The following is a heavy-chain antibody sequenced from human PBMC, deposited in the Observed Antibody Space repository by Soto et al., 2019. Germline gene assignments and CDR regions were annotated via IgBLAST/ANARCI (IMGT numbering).Heavy chain of an antibody. CDR2: MYYSGST. CDR1: GGSISSYY. J-gene: IGHJ3*02. D-gene: IGHD3-10*01. V-gene: IGHV4-59*08. Sequence: QEQLQESGPGLVKPSETLSLTCTVSGGSISSYYWTWIRQPPGKGLEWIGYMYYSGSTNYDPSLKSRVTISVDTSKNQFSLKLSSVTAADTAVYYCARRPGFGHAFDIWGQGTMVTVSS. CDR3: ARRPGFGHAFDI.